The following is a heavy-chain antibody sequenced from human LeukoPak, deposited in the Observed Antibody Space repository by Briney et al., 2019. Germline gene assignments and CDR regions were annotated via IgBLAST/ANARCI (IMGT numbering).Heavy chain of an antibody. V-gene: IGHV4-39*01. J-gene: IGHJ4*02. CDR3: VRHVGGSRYYDFWSGYYTDF. D-gene: IGHD3-3*01. CDR2: IYYSGST. CDR1: GAPISSGSAF. Sequence: SETLSLTCTVSGAPISSGSAFWGWIRQPPGKGLEWLGTIYYSGSTYYNPSLKSRVTTSVDTSRNQFSLKLSSVTAADTAVYYCVRHVGGSRYYDFWSGYYTDFWGQGTLVTVSS.